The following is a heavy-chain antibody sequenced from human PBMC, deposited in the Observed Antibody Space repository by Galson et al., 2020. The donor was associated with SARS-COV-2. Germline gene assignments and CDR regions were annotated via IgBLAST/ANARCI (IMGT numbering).Heavy chain of an antibody. CDR3: ARTSGSYWGWFDP. CDR2: ISYDGSNK. V-gene: IGHV3-30*04. J-gene: IGHJ5*02. D-gene: IGHD1-26*01. CDR1: GFTFSSYA. Sequence: GESLKISFAASGFTFSSYAMHWVRQAPGKGLEWVAVISYDGSNKYYADSVKGRFTISRDNSKNTLYLQMNSLRAEDTAVYYCARTSGSYWGWFDPWGQGTLVTVSS.